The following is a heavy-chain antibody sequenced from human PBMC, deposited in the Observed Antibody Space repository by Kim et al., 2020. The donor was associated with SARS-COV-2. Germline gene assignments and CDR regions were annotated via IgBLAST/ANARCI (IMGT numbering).Heavy chain of an antibody. CDR3: ARAPIVVVINHFDS. CDR2: IYYSGSN. CDR1: GGSISSGGYY. D-gene: IGHD3-22*01. Sequence: SETLSLTCTVSGGSISSGGYYWSWIRQHPGKGLEWIGYIYYSGSNYYNPSLKSRATISVDTTKNQFSLKLSSVTAEDTAVYYCARAPIVVVINHFDSWG. J-gene: IGHJ4*01. V-gene: IGHV4-31*03.